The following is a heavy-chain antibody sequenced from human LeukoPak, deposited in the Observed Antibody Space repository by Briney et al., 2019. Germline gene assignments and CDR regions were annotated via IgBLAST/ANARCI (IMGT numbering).Heavy chain of an antibody. Sequence: ASVKVSCKASGYTFTSYYMHWVRQAPGQGLEWMGIINPSGGSTSYAQKFQGRVTMTRDTSTSTVYMELSSLRSEDTAVYYCARVPSYYDFWSGYYTGGKNWFDPWGQGTLVTVSS. J-gene: IGHJ5*02. V-gene: IGHV1-46*01. CDR2: INPSGGST. CDR3: ARVPSYYDFWSGYYTGGKNWFDP. D-gene: IGHD3-3*01. CDR1: GYTFTSYY.